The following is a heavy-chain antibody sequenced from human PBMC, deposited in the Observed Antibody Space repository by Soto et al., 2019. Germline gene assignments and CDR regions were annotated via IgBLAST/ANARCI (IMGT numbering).Heavy chain of an antibody. CDR1: GYTFTNND. J-gene: IGHJ5*02. D-gene: IGHD5-18*01. Sequence: ASVKVSCKASGYTFTNNDVSWVRQVTGQGLAWMGWMNPGSGDTGYAQKFQGRVTMTRDISIATAYMELNSLTSEDTAIYYCARMESFGSLNWFDPWGQGTLVTVSS. CDR3: ARMESFGSLNWFDP. CDR2: MNPGSGDT. V-gene: IGHV1-8*02.